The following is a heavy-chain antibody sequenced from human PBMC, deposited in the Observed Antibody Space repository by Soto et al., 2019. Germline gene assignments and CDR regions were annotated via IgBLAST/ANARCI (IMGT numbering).Heavy chain of an antibody. V-gene: IGHV3-30*03. CDR3: ALLEGGPQGNFDY. D-gene: IGHD3-10*01. J-gene: IGHJ4*02. CDR1: GFDFSNYA. CDR2: VAPDGGKK. Sequence: QVRLVESGGGVVQPGGSLRLSCAASGFDFSNYAMHWVRQAPGKGLEWVALVAPDGGKKYNGDGVRGRFTISRDNSKSTLDLQMNSLRAEDTAVYFCALLEGGPQGNFDYWGQGILVTVSS.